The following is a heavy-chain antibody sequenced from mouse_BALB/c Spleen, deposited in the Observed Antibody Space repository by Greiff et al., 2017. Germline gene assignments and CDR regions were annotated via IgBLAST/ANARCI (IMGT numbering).Heavy chain of an antibody. D-gene: IGHD1-1*01. CDR2: ISYDGSN. Sequence: VQLQQSGPGLVKPSQSLSLTCSVTGYSITSGYYWNWIRQFPGNKLEWMGYISYDGSNNYNPSLKNRISITRDTSKNQFFLKLNSVTTEDTATYYCARLIYYYADWYFDVWGAGTTVTVSS. V-gene: IGHV3-6*02. J-gene: IGHJ1*01. CDR1: GYSITSGYY. CDR3: ARLIYYYADWYFDV.